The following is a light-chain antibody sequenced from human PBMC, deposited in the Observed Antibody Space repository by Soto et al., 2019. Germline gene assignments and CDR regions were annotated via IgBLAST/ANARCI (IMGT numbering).Light chain of an antibody. J-gene: IGKJ2*01. V-gene: IGKV1-39*01. CDR3: QRSDSYPYT. CDR1: QSMTNY. Sequence: DIQMTQSPSSLSVSVGDRVTITCRASQSMTNYLNWYQQKPGKAPKLLVYAASSLQSGVPSWFSGNGSGTDFTLTISSLQPEDFASYYCQRSDSYPYTFGQGTKVEMK. CDR2: AAS.